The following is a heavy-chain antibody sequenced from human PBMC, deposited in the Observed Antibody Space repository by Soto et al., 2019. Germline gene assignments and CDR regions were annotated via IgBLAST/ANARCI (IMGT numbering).Heavy chain of an antibody. CDR2: INSDGSST. V-gene: IGHV3-74*01. Sequence: PGGSLRLSCAASGFTFSSYWMHWVRQAPGKGLVWVSRINSDGSSTSYADSVKGRFTISRDNAKNTLYLQMNSLRAEDTAVYYCARDLRTTPDPLYYYGMDVWGQGTTVTVTS. CDR3: ARDLRTTPDPLYYYGMDV. D-gene: IGHD1-7*01. J-gene: IGHJ6*02. CDR1: GFTFSSYW.